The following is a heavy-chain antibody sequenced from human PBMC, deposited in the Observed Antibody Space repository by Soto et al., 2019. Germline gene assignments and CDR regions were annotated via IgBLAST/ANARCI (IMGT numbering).Heavy chain of an antibody. J-gene: IGHJ5*02. CDR3: ARELRDSHIHFDH. D-gene: IGHD1-26*01. CDR1: GFTFSSYA. Sequence: PGGSLRLSCAASGFTFSSYAMNWVRQAPGKGLEWVSVISGSGSSTYYADSVKGRFTISRDNSKNTLYLQMNSLRAEDTAVYFCARELRDSHIHFDHWGQGTRVTVSS. CDR2: ISGSGSST. V-gene: IGHV3-23*01.